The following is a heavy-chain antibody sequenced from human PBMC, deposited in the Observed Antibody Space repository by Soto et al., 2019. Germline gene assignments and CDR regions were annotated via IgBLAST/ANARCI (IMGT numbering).Heavy chain of an antibody. D-gene: IGHD4-17*01. CDR1: GYSFTSYW. J-gene: IGHJ3*01. Sequence: PGESLKISCKGSGYSFTSYWIGLVRQMPGKGLEWMGVIYPGDSDTRYSPSFQGQVTISADKSISPAYLQWSSLKASDTAMYYCSSMSNDYGDPDSFDLWGQGTMVTVSS. CDR2: IYPGDSDT. CDR3: SSMSNDYGDPDSFDL. V-gene: IGHV5-51*01.